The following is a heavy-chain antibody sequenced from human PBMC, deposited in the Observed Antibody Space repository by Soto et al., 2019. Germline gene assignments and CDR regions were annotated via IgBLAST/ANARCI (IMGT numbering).Heavy chain of an antibody. CDR2: IIPIFGTA. Sequence: SVKVSCKASGGTFSSYAISWVRQAPGQGLEWMGGIIPIFGTANYAQKFQGRVTITADESTSTAYMELSSLRSEDTAVYYCARQGHEPAAIYYYYGMDVWGQGTTVTVS. V-gene: IGHV1-69*13. CDR3: ARQGHEPAAIYYYYGMDV. D-gene: IGHD2-2*01. CDR1: GGTFSSYA. J-gene: IGHJ6*02.